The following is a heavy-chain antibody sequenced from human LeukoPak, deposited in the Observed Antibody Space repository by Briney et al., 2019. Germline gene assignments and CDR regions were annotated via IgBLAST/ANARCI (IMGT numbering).Heavy chain of an antibody. D-gene: IGHD6-13*01. CDR1: GFTFSSYA. V-gene: IGHV3-23*01. Sequence: GGSLRLSCAASGFTFSSYAMNWVRQAPGKGLEWVSAISGSGVSTYYADSVKGRFTISRDNSKNTLYLQMNSLRAEDTAVYYCARGLAAAGPAYWGQGTLVTVSS. J-gene: IGHJ4*02. CDR3: ARGLAAAGPAY. CDR2: ISGSGVST.